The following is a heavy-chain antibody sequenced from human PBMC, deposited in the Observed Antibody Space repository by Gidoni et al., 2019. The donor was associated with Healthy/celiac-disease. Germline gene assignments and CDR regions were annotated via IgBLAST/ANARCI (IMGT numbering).Heavy chain of an antibody. CDR2: ITAGNGNT. CDR1: GYTFTSYA. J-gene: IGHJ4*02. D-gene: IGHD3-10*01. V-gene: IGHV1-3*01. CDR3: ARDMEYYYGSGEFDY. Sequence: QVQLVQSGAEVKKPGASVKVSCKASGYTFTSYAMHWVRQAPGQRLEWMGWITAGNGNTKYSQKFQGRVTITRDTSASTGYMELSSLRSEDTAVYYCARDMEYYYGSGEFDYWGQGTLVTVSS.